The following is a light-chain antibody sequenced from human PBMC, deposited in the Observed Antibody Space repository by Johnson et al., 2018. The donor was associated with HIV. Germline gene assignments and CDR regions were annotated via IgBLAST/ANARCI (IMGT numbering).Light chain of an antibody. J-gene: IGLJ1*01. CDR3: GTWDSSLSADV. Sequence: QSLLTQPPSVSAAPGQKVTISCSGSSSNIGNNYVSWYQQVPGTAPKLLIYDNNRRPSGIPDRFSGSKSGTSATLGITGLQTGDEADYYCGTWDSSLSADVCGTGTKVTVL. V-gene: IGLV1-51*01. CDR2: DNN. CDR1: SSNIGNNY.